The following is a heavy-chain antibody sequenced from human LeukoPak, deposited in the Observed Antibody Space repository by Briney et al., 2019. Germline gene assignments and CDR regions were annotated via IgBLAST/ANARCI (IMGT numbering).Heavy chain of an antibody. Sequence: GGSLRLSCAASGFTFSSYAMHWVRQAPGKGLEWVAVISYDGSNKYYADSVKGRFTISRDNSKNTLYLQMNSLRAEDTAVYYCARAQSAVAGHDAFDIWGQGTMVTVSS. J-gene: IGHJ3*02. CDR3: ARAQSAVAGHDAFDI. D-gene: IGHD6-19*01. CDR2: ISYDGSNK. CDR1: GFTFSSYA. V-gene: IGHV3-30-3*01.